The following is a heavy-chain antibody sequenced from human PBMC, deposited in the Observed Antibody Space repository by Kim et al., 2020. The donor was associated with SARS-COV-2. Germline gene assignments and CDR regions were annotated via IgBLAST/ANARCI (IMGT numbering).Heavy chain of an antibody. Sequence: GGSLRLSCAASGFTFSSYSMNWVRQAPGKGLEWVSYISSSSSTIYYADSVKGRFTISRDNAKNSLYLQMNSLRDEDTAVYYCAKHYGRASYYYYGMDVWGQGTTVTVSS. V-gene: IGHV3-48*02. CDR3: AKHYGRASYYYYGMDV. J-gene: IGHJ6*02. D-gene: IGHD4-17*01. CDR2: ISSSSSTI. CDR1: GFTFSSYS.